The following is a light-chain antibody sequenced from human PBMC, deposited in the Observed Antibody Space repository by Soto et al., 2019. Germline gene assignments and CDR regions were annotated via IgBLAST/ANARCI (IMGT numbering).Light chain of an antibody. CDR3: HHRSNWPLN. V-gene: IGKV3-11*01. CDR2: DVS. CDR1: QRVSSY. Sequence: EVVWTQSPDTTSLSPGVSATLSCRASQRVSSYLAWYQQRPGQALRLLIYDVSKRATGIPARFSGSGSSTDFTLTITSLEPEDCAIYFCHHRSNWPLNFGGATKLEIK. J-gene: IGKJ4*01.